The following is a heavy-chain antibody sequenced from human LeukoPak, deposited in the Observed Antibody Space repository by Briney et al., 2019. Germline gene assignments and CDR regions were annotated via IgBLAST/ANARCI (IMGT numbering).Heavy chain of an antibody. CDR3: ARLQRITIFGVVILGWFDP. J-gene: IGHJ5*02. V-gene: IGHV4-39*01. D-gene: IGHD3-3*01. CDR1: GGSISSSSYY. CDR2: IYYSGST. Sequence: PSETLSLTCTVSGGSISSSSYYWGWIRQPPGKGLEWIGSIYYSGSTYYNPSLKSRVTISVDTSKNQFSLKLSPVTAADTAVYYCARLQRITIFGVVILGWFDPWGQGTLVTVSS.